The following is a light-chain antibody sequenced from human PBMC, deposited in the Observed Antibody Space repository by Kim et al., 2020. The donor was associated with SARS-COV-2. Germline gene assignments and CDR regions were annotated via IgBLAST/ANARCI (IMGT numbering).Light chain of an antibody. CDR2: GAS. CDR1: QSVSSSY. CDR3: QQYGSSPLT. J-gene: IGKJ4*01. Sequence: EIVLTQSPGTLSLSPGESATLSCRASQSVSSSYLAWYQQKPGQAPRLLIHGASSRATGIPDRFSGSGTGTDFTLTITRLESEDFAVYYCQQYGSSPLTFGGGTKVDIK. V-gene: IGKV3-20*01.